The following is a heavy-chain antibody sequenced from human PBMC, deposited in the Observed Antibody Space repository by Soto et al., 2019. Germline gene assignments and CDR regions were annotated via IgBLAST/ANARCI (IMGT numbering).Heavy chain of an antibody. Sequence: SDTLSLTCTVPGGSISSYYWSWSRQPAGKGLEWIGRIYTSGSTNYNPSLKSRVTMSVDTSKNQFSLKLSSVTAADTAVYYCARDLFEGATSDYGMDVWGQGTTVTVSS. CDR3: ARDLFEGATSDYGMDV. D-gene: IGHD1-26*01. CDR1: GGSISSYY. J-gene: IGHJ6*02. CDR2: IYTSGST. V-gene: IGHV4-4*07.